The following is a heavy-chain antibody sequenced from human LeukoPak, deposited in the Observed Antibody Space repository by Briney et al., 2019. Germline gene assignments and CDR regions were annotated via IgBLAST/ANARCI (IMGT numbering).Heavy chain of an antibody. J-gene: IGHJ4*02. V-gene: IGHV1-2*02. Sequence: ASVKVSCKASGYTFTSYYMHWVRQAPGQGLKWMGWINPDSGGPNYAQKFQGRVSMTRDTSITTAHMELSRLRSDDTAVYYCAREADYWGQGTLVTVSS. CDR1: GYTFTSYY. CDR2: INPDSGGP. CDR3: AREADY.